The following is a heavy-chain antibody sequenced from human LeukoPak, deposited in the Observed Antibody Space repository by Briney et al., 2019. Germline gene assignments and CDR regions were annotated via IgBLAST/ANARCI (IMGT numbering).Heavy chain of an antibody. D-gene: IGHD6-19*01. V-gene: IGHV3-7*04. CDR1: GFTLSNFW. J-gene: IGHJ4*02. CDR3: DRGRYSSGCYPDF. Sequence: GGSLRLSCAASGFTLSNFWMTWVRQAPGKGLEWVANIKHDGSETKYVDSVKGRFTISRDNAKNSLYLQMNSLRAEDTAVYFSDRGRYSSGCYPDFWGQGALVTVSS. CDR2: IKHDGSET.